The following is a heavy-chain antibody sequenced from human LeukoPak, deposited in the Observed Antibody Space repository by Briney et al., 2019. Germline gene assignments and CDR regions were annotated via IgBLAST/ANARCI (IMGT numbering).Heavy chain of an antibody. J-gene: IGHJ4*02. Sequence: GGSLRLSCTASGLTFRNYAMQWVRQAPGKGLEWVTVISSDGSNRFYTASVKGRFTISRDNSMNTLYLQMNSLNTEDTAVYYCASAAATMTNLRLVDYWGQGTLVTVSS. CDR1: GLTFRNYA. CDR2: ISSDGSNR. D-gene: IGHD4-17*01. CDR3: ASAAATMTNLRLVDY. V-gene: IGHV3-30-3*01.